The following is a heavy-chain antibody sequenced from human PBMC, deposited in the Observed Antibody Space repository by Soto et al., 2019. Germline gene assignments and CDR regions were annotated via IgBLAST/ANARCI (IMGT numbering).Heavy chain of an antibody. Sequence: HPGGSLRLSCAASGFTFSSYGMHWVRQAPGKGLEWVAVISYDGSNKYYADSVKGRFTISRDNSKNTLYLQMNSLRAEDTAVYYCAKDRAIVVVLTHYYGMDVWGQGTTVTVSS. CDR2: ISYDGSNK. CDR1: GFTFSSYG. D-gene: IGHD3-22*01. CDR3: AKDRAIVVVLTHYYGMDV. V-gene: IGHV3-30*18. J-gene: IGHJ6*02.